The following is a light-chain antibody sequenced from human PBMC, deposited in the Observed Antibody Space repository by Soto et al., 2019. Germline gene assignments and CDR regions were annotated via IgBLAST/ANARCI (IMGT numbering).Light chain of an antibody. J-gene: IGKJ4*01. V-gene: IGKV3-20*01. CDR3: QQYGSSPT. CDR2: GAS. Sequence: EIVLTQSPGTLSLSPGERATLSCRASQSVSSSYLAWYQQKPGQAPRLLIYGASSRATGIPDRFSGSGSGTDFTLTISRLEPDDFAVYYCQQYGSSPTCGGGTKVDIK. CDR1: QSVSSSY.